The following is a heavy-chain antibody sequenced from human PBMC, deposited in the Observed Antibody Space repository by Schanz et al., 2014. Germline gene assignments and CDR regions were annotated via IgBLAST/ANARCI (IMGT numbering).Heavy chain of an antibody. D-gene: IGHD3-3*01. Sequence: QVQLVQSGAEVKKPGASVKVSCKASGYTFTTYAMSWVRQAPGQGLEWVGWISVYTGNTEYGQKVRGRVTMAEDTSTSTAYMELRSLRSDDTAVYCCTRSAGRDFWSGYYTRFDYWGQGTLVTVSS. CDR1: GYTFTTYA. J-gene: IGHJ4*02. V-gene: IGHV1-18*01. CDR3: TRSAGRDFWSGYYTRFDY. CDR2: ISVYTGNT.